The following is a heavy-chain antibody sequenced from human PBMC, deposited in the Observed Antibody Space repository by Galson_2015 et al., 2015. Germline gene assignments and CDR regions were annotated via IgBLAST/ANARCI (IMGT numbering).Heavy chain of an antibody. Sequence: CAISGDSVSSNSAAWNWIRQSPSRGLEWLGRTYYRSKWYNDYAVSVKSRITINPDTSKNQFSLQLNSVTPEDTAVYYCATVTGYSSGWETGFDYWGQGTLVTVSS. CDR1: GDSVSSNSAA. V-gene: IGHV6-1*01. D-gene: IGHD6-19*01. CDR3: ATVTGYSSGWETGFDY. CDR2: TYYRSKWYN. J-gene: IGHJ4*02.